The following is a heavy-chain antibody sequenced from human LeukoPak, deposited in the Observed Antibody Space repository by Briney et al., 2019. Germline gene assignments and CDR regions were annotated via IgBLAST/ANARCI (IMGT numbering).Heavy chain of an antibody. CDR1: GYSFSTYG. J-gene: IGHJ5*02. D-gene: IGHD3-10*01. CDR3: ARGATVRGGSMLHNWFDP. Sequence: ASVKVSCKASGYSFSTYGISWARQAPGQGLEWMGWISVYNGNTKYAQKFQGRVTMTTEKSTGTGYMELRSLRSDDTAVYYCARGATVRGGSMLHNWFDPWGQGTLVTVSS. CDR2: ISVYNGNT. V-gene: IGHV1-18*01.